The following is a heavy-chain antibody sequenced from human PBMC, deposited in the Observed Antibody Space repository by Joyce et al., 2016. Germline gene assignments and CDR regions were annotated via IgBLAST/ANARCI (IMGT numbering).Heavy chain of an antibody. CDR3: AREMSGSGWTNPTYYFDS. J-gene: IGHJ4*02. Sequence: EVQLLESGGRLVQPGGSLRLSCAASGFTFSSYAMTWVRQAPGKGLEYISSISGSGGSTHYADSVRGRFTISRDNSRNTLNVQMSSPRAEDTAVYFCAREMSGSGWTNPTYYFDSWGRGTLVTVSS. D-gene: IGHD6-19*01. CDR2: ISGSGGST. CDR1: GFTFSSYA. V-gene: IGHV3-23*01.